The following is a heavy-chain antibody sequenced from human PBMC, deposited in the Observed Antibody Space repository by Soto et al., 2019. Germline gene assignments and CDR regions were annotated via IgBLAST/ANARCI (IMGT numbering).Heavy chain of an antibody. Sequence: SXTLSLTCVISGYSVSSNNAAWNWIIQSPSRGLEWLGRTYYRSKWYNHYAVSVKSRITVNPDTSKNQFSLQLNSVTPEDTAVYHCARSGTGGYIEYWGQRTLVTVSS. J-gene: IGHJ4*02. CDR3: ARSGTGGYIEY. D-gene: IGHD3-22*01. CDR2: TYYRSKWYN. CDR1: GYSVSSNNAA. V-gene: IGHV6-1*01.